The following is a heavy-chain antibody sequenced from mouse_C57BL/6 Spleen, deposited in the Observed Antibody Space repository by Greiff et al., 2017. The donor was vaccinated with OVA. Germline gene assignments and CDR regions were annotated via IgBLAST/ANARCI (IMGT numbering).Heavy chain of an antibody. J-gene: IGHJ3*01. CDR2: IWGDGST. Sequence: QVQLKESGPGLVAPSQSLSITCTVSGFSLTSYGVSWVRQPPGKGLEWLGVIWGDGSTHYNSALLSRLGISKDNYRSQVILKLNSLQTDDTATYDCATHLGTWFAYWGQGTLVTVSA. D-gene: IGHD4-1*01. V-gene: IGHV2-3*01. CDR3: ATHLGTWFAY. CDR1: GFSLTSYG.